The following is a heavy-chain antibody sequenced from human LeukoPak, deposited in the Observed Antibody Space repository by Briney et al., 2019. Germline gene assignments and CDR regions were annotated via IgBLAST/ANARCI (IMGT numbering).Heavy chain of an antibody. CDR2: IYSGGST. Sequence: GGSLRLSCAASGFTVSNNYMSRVRQAPGKGLEWVSVIYSGGSTYYADSVKGRFTISRDNSKNTLYLQMNSLRAEDTAVYYCAREAYGDWYYFDYWGQGTLVTVSS. CDR1: GFTVSNNY. CDR3: AREAYGDWYYFDY. D-gene: IGHD4-17*01. J-gene: IGHJ4*02. V-gene: IGHV3-66*01.